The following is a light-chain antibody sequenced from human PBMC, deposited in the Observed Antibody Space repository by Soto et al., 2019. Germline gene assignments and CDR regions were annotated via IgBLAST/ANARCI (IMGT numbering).Light chain of an antibody. V-gene: IGLV2-8*01. J-gene: IGLJ1*01. CDR2: EVN. Sequence: QSFLTQPPSASWSPGQSVAISCTGTSSDVGGYNYVSWYQQHPGKAPKLMIYEVNKRPSGVPDRFSGSKSGNTASLTVSGLQAEDEADYYCSSYAGSSNVFGTGTKVTVL. CDR1: SSDVGGYNY. CDR3: SSYAGSSNV.